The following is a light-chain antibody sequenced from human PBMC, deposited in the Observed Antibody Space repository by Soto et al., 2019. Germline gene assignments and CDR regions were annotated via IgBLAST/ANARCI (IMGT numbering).Light chain of an antibody. V-gene: IGLV1-51*01. CDR1: TSNIGSYS. J-gene: IGLJ2*01. CDR3: GTWDNSLRLVV. CDR2: DNN. Sequence: QSVLTQPPSVSATPGQKVTISCSGSTSNIGSYSVSWYQQLPGTAPKLLIYDNNKRPSGIPDRFSGSKSVTSATLGITGLQTGDEADYYCGTWDNSLRLVVFGGGTKLTVL.